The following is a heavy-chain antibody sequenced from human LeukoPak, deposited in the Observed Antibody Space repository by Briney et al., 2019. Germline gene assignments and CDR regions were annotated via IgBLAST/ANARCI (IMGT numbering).Heavy chain of an antibody. D-gene: IGHD6-13*01. CDR1: GFTFSSYA. CDR2: ISYDGSNK. J-gene: IGHJ3*02. Sequence: GGSLRLSCAASGFTFSSYAMHWVRQAPGKGLEWVAVISYDGSNKYYADSVKGRFTISRDNSKNTLYLQMNSLRAEDTAVYYCARSGSWRPNDAFDIWGQGTMVTVSS. V-gene: IGHV3-30*04. CDR3: ARSGSWRPNDAFDI.